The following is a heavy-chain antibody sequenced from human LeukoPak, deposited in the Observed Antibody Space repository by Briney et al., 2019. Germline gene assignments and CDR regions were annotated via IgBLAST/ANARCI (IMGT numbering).Heavy chain of an antibody. CDR1: GFTFSSYS. CDR3: ARGDDYYVPSFLNY. V-gene: IGHV3-48*01. J-gene: IGHJ4*02. D-gene: IGHD3-10*02. Sequence: GGSLRLSCAASGFTFSSYSMNWVRQAPGKGLEWVSYISGSSSTIYFADSVKGRFTISRDNAKNSLYLQMNSLRAEDTALYHCARGDDYYVPSFLNYWGQGTLVTVSS. CDR2: ISGSSSTI.